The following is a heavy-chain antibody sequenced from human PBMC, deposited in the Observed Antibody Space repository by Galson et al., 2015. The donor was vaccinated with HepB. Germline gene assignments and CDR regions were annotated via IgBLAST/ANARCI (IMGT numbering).Heavy chain of an antibody. CDR3: ARVVGLAEIGMSGWSPD. D-gene: IGHD6-13*01. Sequence: SLRLSCAASGIIFNSYAMDWVRQAPGKGLEWVAFISYDGSKKHYADTVKGRFTISRDKSKNTLFLQMNNMTGEDTGVYYCARVVGLAEIGMSGWSPDWGQGTLVIVSS. V-gene: IGHV3-30*03. J-gene: IGHJ4*02. CDR2: ISYDGSKK. CDR1: GIIFNSYA.